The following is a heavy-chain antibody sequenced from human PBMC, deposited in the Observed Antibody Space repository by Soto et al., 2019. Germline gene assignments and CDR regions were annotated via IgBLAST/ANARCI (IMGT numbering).Heavy chain of an antibody. D-gene: IGHD3-22*01. CDR3: AKTLYYYDSSGYQ. J-gene: IGHJ4*02. Sequence: GGSLRLSCATSGFTFSSYGMSWVRQAPGKGLEWVSSISGSGGVTNYADSVKGRFTISRDNSKNTLYLQMNSLRAEDTAVYYCAKTLYYYDSSGYQWGQGTLITVSS. CDR2: ISGSGGVT. CDR1: GFTFSSYG. V-gene: IGHV3-23*01.